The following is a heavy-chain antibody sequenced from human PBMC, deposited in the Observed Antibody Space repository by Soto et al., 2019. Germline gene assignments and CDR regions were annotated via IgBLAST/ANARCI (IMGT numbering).Heavy chain of an antibody. Sequence: QVQLQESGPGLVKPSGTLSLTCAVSGGSISSSNWWSWVRQPPGKGLEWIGEIYHSGSTNYNPSLKRRVTISVDKSKNQFSLKLSSVTAADTAVYYCARDCSGGSCYGGYYYYGMDVWGQGTTVTVSS. D-gene: IGHD2-15*01. V-gene: IGHV4-4*02. CDR3: ARDCSGGSCYGGYYYYGMDV. CDR2: IYHSGST. CDR1: GGSISSSNW. J-gene: IGHJ6*02.